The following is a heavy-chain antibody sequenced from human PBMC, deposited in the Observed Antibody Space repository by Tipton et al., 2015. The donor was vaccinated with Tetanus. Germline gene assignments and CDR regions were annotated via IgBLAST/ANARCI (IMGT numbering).Heavy chain of an antibody. CDR2: IYQTGTT. CDR3: ARAAGFLGLTHDF. J-gene: IGHJ4*02. D-gene: IGHD2/OR15-2a*01. CDR1: GASFSSGDYY. Sequence: LSLTCTVSGASFSSGDYYWSWIRKPPGKDLEWIGYIYQTGTTYYNPSLKGRVTISMDRSNTQFSLRLDSLTAADTAVYYCARAAGFLGLTHDFWGRGTLVSASS. V-gene: IGHV4-30-4*01.